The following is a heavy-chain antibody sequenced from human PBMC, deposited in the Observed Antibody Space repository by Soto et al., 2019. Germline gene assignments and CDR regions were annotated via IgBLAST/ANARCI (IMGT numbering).Heavy chain of an antibody. V-gene: IGHV2-5*02. J-gene: IGHJ4*02. Sequence: QITLKESGPTLVKPTQTLTLTCTFSGFSLSTSGVGVGWIRQPPGKALEWLAFLYWDDDKRYSPSLKSWLTITKDTSKNHVLLTMTNLDPVDTATYYCARTSVNWGSRGLVDYWGQGTLVTVAS. CDR1: GFSLSTSGVG. CDR2: LYWDDDK. D-gene: IGHD7-27*01. CDR3: ARTSVNWGSRGLVDY.